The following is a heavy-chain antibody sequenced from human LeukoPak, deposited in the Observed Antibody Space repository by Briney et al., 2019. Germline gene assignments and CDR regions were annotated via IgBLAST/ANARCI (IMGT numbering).Heavy chain of an antibody. Sequence: QPGGSLRLSCAASGFTFSSYSMNWVRQAPGKGLEWVSYISSSGTTIYYADSVKGRFTISRDNARNSLYLQMSSLRDEDTAIYYCARESLWMVDYWCFDLWGRGTLVTVSS. CDR2: ISSSGTTI. CDR3: ARESLWMVDYWCFDL. V-gene: IGHV3-48*02. CDR1: GFTFSSYS. D-gene: IGHD3-3*01. J-gene: IGHJ2*01.